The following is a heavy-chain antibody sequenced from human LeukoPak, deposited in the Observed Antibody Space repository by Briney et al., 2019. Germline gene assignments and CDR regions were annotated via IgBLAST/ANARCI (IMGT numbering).Heavy chain of an antibody. CDR1: GFTFSSYN. Sequence: GGSLRLSCAASGFTFSSYNMNWVRQAPGKGLEWVSSISFSSTYIYYADSVKGRFTISRDNAKNSLYLQMNCLRAEDTAVYYCATDLFDYMDVWGKGTTVTVSS. J-gene: IGHJ6*03. CDR3: ATDLFDYMDV. V-gene: IGHV3-21*01. CDR2: ISFSSTYI. D-gene: IGHD2-21*01.